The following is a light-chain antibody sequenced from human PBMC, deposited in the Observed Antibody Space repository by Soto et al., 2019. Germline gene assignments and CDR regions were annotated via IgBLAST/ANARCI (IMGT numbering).Light chain of an antibody. Sequence: DSQMTQSPSTLSASVGDRVTITCRASQSISSCLAWYQRKPGKAPKLLIFAASIWNTGVPSRFSGSGSGTEFTLTISNLQPDDFATYYCQQYDSYSSGSFGQGTKVDNK. CDR2: AAS. J-gene: IGKJ1*01. CDR1: QSISSC. CDR3: QQYDSYSSGS. V-gene: IGKV1-5*01.